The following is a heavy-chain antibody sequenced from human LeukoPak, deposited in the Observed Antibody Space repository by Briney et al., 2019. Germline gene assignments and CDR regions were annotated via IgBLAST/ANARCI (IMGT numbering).Heavy chain of an antibody. J-gene: IGHJ4*02. CDR3: ARDRGGGDSFDY. CDR2: IYTSGST. Sequence: SETLSLTCTVSGGSISSYYWNWIRQPAGKGLEWIGRIYTSGSTNDNPSLKSRVTMSVDKSKNQFSLKLNSVTAADTAVYYCARDRGGGDSFDYWGQGTLVTVSS. V-gene: IGHV4-4*07. D-gene: IGHD2-21*02. CDR1: GGSISSYY.